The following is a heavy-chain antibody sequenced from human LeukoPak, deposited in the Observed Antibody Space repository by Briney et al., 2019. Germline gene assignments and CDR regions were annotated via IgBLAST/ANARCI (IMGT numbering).Heavy chain of an antibody. J-gene: IGHJ5*02. CDR2: ISYDGSNK. D-gene: IGHD3-3*01. CDR3: ARDNTIFGVAHINH. V-gene: IGHV3-30-3*01. CDR1: GFTFSSYA. Sequence: GRSLRLSCAAPGFTFSSYAMHWVRQAPGKGLEWVAVISYDGSNKYYAGSVKGRFTISRDNAKNSLYLQMNSLRAEDTAVYYCARDNTIFGVAHINHWGQGTLVTVSS.